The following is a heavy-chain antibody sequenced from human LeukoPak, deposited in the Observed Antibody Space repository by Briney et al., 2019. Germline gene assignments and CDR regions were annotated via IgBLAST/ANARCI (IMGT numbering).Heavy chain of an antibody. V-gene: IGHV3-7*01. J-gene: IGHJ3*02. Sequence: GGSLRLSCAASGFTFSSYWMSWVRQAPGKGLEWMTSIKQGGSETRYVDSVKGRFTIFRDNTKTSLFLHMNSLRAEDTAVYYCARYGLGDTFDIWGQGTVVTVSS. CDR1: GFTFSSYW. D-gene: IGHD4-17*01. CDR3: ARYGLGDTFDI. CDR2: IKQGGSET.